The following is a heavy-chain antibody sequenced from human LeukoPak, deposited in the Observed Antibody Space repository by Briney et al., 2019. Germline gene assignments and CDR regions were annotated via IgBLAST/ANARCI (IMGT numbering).Heavy chain of an antibody. CDR3: ARDVDNYHSTGKGLVDI. CDR2: INPNGGGT. V-gene: IGHV1-2*02. J-gene: IGHJ3*02. CDR1: GYPFTDYY. Sequence: ASVKVSCKASGYPFTDYYMHWVRQAPGQGLEWMGWINPNGGGTNSAQNFQGRVTMTRDTSTSTAYMELNRLTSDATALYYCARDVDNYHSTGKGLVDIWGQGTMVTVSS. D-gene: IGHD3-22*01.